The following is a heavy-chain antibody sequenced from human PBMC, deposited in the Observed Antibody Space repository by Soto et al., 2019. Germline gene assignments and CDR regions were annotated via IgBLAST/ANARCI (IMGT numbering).Heavy chain of an antibody. Sequence: SETLSLTCAVYGGSFSGYYWSWIRQPPGKGLEWIGEINHSGSTNYNPSLKSRVTISVDTSKNQFSLKLSSVTAADTAVYYCARAPVGARFIAAAGGYYYGMDVWGQGTTVTVSS. CDR3: ARAPVGARFIAAAGGYYYGMDV. CDR2: INHSGST. D-gene: IGHD6-13*01. CDR1: GGSFSGYY. J-gene: IGHJ6*02. V-gene: IGHV4-34*01.